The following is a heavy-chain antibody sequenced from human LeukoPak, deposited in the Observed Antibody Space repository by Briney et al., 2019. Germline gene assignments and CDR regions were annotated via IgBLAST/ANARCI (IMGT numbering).Heavy chain of an antibody. Sequence: GGSLRLSCAASGFTFSSYSMNWVRQAPGKGLEWVSSISSSSSFIYYADSVKGRFTISRDNAKNSLYLQMNSLRAEDTAVYYCARGSGFGELVAFDYWGQGTLVTVSS. CDR2: ISSSSSFI. D-gene: IGHD3-10*01. V-gene: IGHV3-21*01. CDR1: GFTFSSYS. J-gene: IGHJ4*02. CDR3: ARGSGFGELVAFDY.